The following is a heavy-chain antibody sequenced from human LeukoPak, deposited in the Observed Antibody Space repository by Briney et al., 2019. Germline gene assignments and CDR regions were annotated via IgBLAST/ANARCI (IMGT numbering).Heavy chain of an antibody. V-gene: IGHV1-2*02. Sequence: GASVEVSCKASGYTFTGYYMHWVRQAPGQGLEWMGWINPNSGGTNYAQKFQGRVTMTRDTSISTAYMELSRLRSDDTAVYYCARDRPYYYDSSGYPDAFDIWGQGTMVTVSS. D-gene: IGHD3-22*01. J-gene: IGHJ3*02. CDR2: INPNSGGT. CDR3: ARDRPYYYDSSGYPDAFDI. CDR1: GYTFTGYY.